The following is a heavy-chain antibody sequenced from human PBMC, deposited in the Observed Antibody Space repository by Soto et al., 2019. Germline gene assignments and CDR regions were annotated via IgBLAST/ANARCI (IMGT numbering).Heavy chain of an antibody. CDR2: IYYSGST. CDR3: ARPAMVPCYLDY. V-gene: IGHV4-59*01. CDR1: GGSISSYY. D-gene: IGHD5-18*01. Sequence: QVQLQESGPGLVKPSETLSLTCTVSGGSISSYYWSWIRQPPGKGLEWIGYIYYSGSTNYNPSLTSPLTISVDTSKNQCSLKLSSVTAADTAVYYCARPAMVPCYLDYWGQGTLVTVSS. J-gene: IGHJ4*02.